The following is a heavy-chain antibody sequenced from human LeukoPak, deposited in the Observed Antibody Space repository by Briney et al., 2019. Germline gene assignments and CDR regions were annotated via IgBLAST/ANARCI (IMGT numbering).Heavy chain of an antibody. CDR2: ISGSGGST. CDR3: AKDDRLLRFLH. J-gene: IGHJ4*02. Sequence: GGSLRLSCAASGFTFSSYAMSGVRQAPGKGLEWVSAISGSGGSTYYADSVKGRFTISRDNSKNTVYPQINKLRDEDTAVYYCAKDDRLLRFLHWGQGTLVTVSS. CDR1: GFTFSSYA. V-gene: IGHV3-23*01. D-gene: IGHD3-16*01.